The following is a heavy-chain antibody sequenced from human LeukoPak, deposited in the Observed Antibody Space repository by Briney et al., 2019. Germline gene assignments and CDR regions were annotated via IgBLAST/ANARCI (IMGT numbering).Heavy chain of an antibody. Sequence: PSETLSLTCTVSGGSISSYYWSWIRQPPGKGLEWIGRIYSSGSTNYNPSLKSRVTMSVDTSKNQFSLKLSSVTAADTAVYYCARVVVFGVVSSDYYYYYMDVWGKGTTVTVSS. CDR3: ARVVVFGVVSSDYYYYYMDV. V-gene: IGHV4-4*07. CDR1: GGSISSYY. CDR2: IYSSGST. D-gene: IGHD3-3*01. J-gene: IGHJ6*03.